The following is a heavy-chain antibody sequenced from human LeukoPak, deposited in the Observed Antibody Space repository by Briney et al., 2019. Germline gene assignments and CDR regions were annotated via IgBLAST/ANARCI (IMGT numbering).Heavy chain of an antibody. CDR1: GFTFSSYW. D-gene: IGHD6-13*01. CDR2: IKQDGSEK. J-gene: IGHJ4*02. V-gene: IGHV3-7*01. Sequence: PGGSLRLSCAASGFTFSSYWMSWVRQAPGKGLEWVANIKQDGSEKYYVDSVKGRFTISRDNSKNTLYLQMNSLRAEDTAVYYCAKSEGSSWYDGVDYWGQGTLVTVSS. CDR3: AKSEGSSWYDGVDY.